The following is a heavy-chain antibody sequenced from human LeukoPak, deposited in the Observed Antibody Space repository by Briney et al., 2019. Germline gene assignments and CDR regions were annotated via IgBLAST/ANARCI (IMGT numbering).Heavy chain of an antibody. CDR2: IYGGGST. D-gene: IGHD1-7*01. CDR3: AKDESNWNYNLASQTYD. CDR1: GFTVSSNF. Sequence: GGSLRLSCAASGFTVSSNFMAWVRQAPGKGLEWVSVIYGGGSTYYADSVKGRSTISRDNSQNTMYLQVNDLRAEDTAVYYCAKDESNWNYNLASQTYDWGQGTLVTVSS. J-gene: IGHJ4*02. V-gene: IGHV3-53*01.